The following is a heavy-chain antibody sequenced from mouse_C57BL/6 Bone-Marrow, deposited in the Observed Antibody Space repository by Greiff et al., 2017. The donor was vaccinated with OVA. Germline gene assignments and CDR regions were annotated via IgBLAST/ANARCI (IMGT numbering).Heavy chain of an antibody. D-gene: IGHD1-3*01. J-gene: IGHJ3*01. CDR2: IYPGDGDT. Sequence: VQLQQSGPELVKPGASVKISCKASGYAFSSSWMNWVKQRPGKGLEWIGRIYPGDGDTNYNGKFKGKATLTADKSSSTAYMQLSSLTSEASAVYFCARIRYCSSVGTWFAYWGQGTLVTVSA. CDR3: ARIRYCSSVGTWFAY. CDR1: GYAFSSSW. V-gene: IGHV1-82*01.